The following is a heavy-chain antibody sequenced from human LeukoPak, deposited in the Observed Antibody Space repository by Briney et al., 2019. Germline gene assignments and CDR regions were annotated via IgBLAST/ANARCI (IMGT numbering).Heavy chain of an antibody. CDR3: ARVRIAVAVSAFDI. D-gene: IGHD6-19*01. Sequence: QTGGSLRLSCEASGFTFSSHCMSWVRQAPGKGLEWVANIKQDGSEKYYVDSVKGRFTISRDNAKNSLYLQMSILRAADTAVYYCARVRIAVAVSAFDIWGQGTMVTVSS. CDR1: GFTFSSHC. J-gene: IGHJ3*02. V-gene: IGHV3-7*01. CDR2: IKQDGSEK.